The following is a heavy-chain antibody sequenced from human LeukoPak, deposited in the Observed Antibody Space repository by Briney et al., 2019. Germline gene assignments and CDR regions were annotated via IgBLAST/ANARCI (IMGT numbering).Heavy chain of an antibody. D-gene: IGHD5-12*01. V-gene: IGHV4-59*08. Sequence: SETLSLTCTVSGGSISSYYWSWIRQPPGKGLEWIGYIYYSGSTNYNPSLKSRVTISLDTSKNQFSLKLSSVTAADTAVYYCARGGVDIMNTGIWKPLKYWGQGTLVTVSS. CDR3: ARGGVDIMNTGIWKPLKY. CDR2: IYYSGST. J-gene: IGHJ4*02. CDR1: GGSISSYY.